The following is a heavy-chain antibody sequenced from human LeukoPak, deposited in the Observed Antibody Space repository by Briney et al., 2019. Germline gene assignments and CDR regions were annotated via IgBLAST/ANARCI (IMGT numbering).Heavy chain of an antibody. Sequence: GGSLRLSCTASGFTFGRYAMHWLRQAPGKGLEWVSSISSGTSYIYYADSVKGRFTISRDNAKNSLYLQMNRLRAEDTAVYYCARGSSNVAARNNWFDPWGQGTLVTVSS. J-gene: IGHJ5*02. CDR2: ISSGTSYI. CDR1: GFTFGRYA. CDR3: ARGSSNVAARNNWFDP. D-gene: IGHD6-6*01. V-gene: IGHV3-21*01.